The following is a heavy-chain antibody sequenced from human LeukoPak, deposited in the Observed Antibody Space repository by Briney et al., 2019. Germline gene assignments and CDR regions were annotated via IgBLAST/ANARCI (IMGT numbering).Heavy chain of an antibody. CDR2: IIPIFGTA. D-gene: IGHD6-19*01. V-gene: IGHV1-69*13. Sequence: GASVKVSCKASGYTFTSYGISWVRQAPGQGLEWMGGIIPIFGTANYAQKFQGRVTITADESTSTAYMELSSLRSEDTAVYYCATHSGYDLKSWEFSSGWYGHYYYYGMDVWGQGTTVTVSS. CDR1: GYTFTSYG. CDR3: ATHSGYDLKSWEFSSGWYGHYYYYGMDV. J-gene: IGHJ6*02.